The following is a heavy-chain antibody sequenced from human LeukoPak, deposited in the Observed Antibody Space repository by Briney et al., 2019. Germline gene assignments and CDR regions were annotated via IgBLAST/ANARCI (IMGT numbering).Heavy chain of an antibody. CDR2: INHSGST. J-gene: IGHJ5*02. Sequence: KSSETLSLTCAVYGVSFSGYYWSWIRQPPGKGLEWMGEINHSGSTNYNPSLKSRVTISVDTSKNQLSLKLSSVTAADTAVYYCARAVVVVTAIRLNWFDPWGQGTLVTVSS. V-gene: IGHV4-34*01. D-gene: IGHD2-21*02. CDR3: ARAVVVVTAIRLNWFDP. CDR1: GVSFSGYY.